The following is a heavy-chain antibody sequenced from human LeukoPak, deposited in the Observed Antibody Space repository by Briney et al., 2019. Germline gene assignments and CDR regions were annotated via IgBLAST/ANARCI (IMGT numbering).Heavy chain of an antibody. Sequence: GGSLRLSCAASGFTFSSYAMHWVRQAPGKGLEWVAVISYDGSNKYYADSVKGRFTISRDNSKNTLYLQMNSLRAEDTAVYYCAREAEDYFDYWGQGTLVTVSS. V-gene: IGHV3-30-3*01. J-gene: IGHJ4*02. CDR1: GFTFSSYA. CDR2: ISYDGSNK. CDR3: AREAEDYFDY.